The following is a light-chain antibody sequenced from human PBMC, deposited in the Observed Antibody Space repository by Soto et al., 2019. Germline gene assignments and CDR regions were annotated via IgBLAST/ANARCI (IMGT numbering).Light chain of an antibody. CDR1: QSVSSY. CDR2: DAT. J-gene: IGKJ1*01. CDR3: QQYGSSPGT. Sequence: EIVLTQSPATLSLSPGERATLSCRASQSVSSYLAWYQQKRGQAPRLLIYDATNRATGIPARFSGSGSGTDFSLTISSLEPEDFAVYYCQQYGSSPGTFGQGTKVEVK. V-gene: IGKV3-11*01.